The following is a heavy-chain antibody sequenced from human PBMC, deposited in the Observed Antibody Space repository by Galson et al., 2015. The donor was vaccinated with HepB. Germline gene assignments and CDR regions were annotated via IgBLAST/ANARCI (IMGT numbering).Heavy chain of an antibody. CDR2: IYSGGNT. CDR3: ARGYSSSWYSGSGD. CDR1: GFSVSRNY. Sequence: SLRLSCAASGFSVSRNYMTWVRQAPGKGLEWVSVIYSGGNTDYADSVKGRFTISRDNSKNTLYLQMNSLRAEDTALYYCARGYSSSWYSGSGDWGQGTLVTVSS. J-gene: IGHJ4*02. D-gene: IGHD6-13*01. V-gene: IGHV3-53*01.